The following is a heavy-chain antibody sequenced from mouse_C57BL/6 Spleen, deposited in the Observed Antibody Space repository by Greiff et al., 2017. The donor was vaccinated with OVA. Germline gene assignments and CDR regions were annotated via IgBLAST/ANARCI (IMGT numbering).Heavy chain of an antibody. CDR3: ARPRDDYD. V-gene: IGHV5-17*01. Sequence: EVKLMESGGGLVKPGGSLKLSCAASGFTFSDYGMHWVRQAPEKGLEWVAYISSGSSTIYYADPVTGRFTISRDNAKNTLFLQMTSLRSEDTAMYYCARPRDDYDWGQGTLVTVSA. CDR2: ISSGSSTI. J-gene: IGHJ3*01. CDR1: GFTFSDYG. D-gene: IGHD2-4*01.